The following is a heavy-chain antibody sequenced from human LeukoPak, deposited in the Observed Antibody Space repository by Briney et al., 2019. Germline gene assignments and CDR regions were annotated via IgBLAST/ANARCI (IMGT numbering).Heavy chain of an antibody. CDR2: ISGSGTST. Sequence: GGSLRLSCAASGFTFSSYAMSWVRQAPGKGLEWVSVISGSGTSTYYADSVKGRFTIPRDNSKNTLSLQMNSLRAEDTAVYYCVKTYGGNVYGGFDYRGQGTLVTVSS. J-gene: IGHJ4*02. CDR3: VKTYGGNVYGGFDY. V-gene: IGHV3-23*01. D-gene: IGHD4-23*01. CDR1: GFTFSSYA.